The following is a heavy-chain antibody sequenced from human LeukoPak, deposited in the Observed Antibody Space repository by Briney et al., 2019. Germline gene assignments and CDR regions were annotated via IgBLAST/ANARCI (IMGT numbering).Heavy chain of an antibody. V-gene: IGHV3-48*04. CDR3: ARDKITMVRGVPLSKARDGMDV. Sequence: GGSLGLSCAASGFTFSNYGMHWVRQAPGKGLEWVSYISSSGSTIYYADSVKCRFTISRDNAKNSLYLQMNSLRAEDTAVYYCARDKITMVRGVPLSKARDGMDVWGQGTTVTVSS. CDR2: ISSSGSTI. CDR1: GFTFSNYG. D-gene: IGHD3-10*01. J-gene: IGHJ6*02.